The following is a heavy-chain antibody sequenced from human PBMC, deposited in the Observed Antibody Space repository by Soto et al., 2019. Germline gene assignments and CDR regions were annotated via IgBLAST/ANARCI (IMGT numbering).Heavy chain of an antibody. D-gene: IGHD6-13*01. V-gene: IGHV3-33*01. CDR1: GFSFSHYG. CDR2: IWYDGMNK. J-gene: IGHJ6*02. Sequence: QVQLVGSGGGVVQPGTSLRLSCAASGFSFSHYGMHWVRQAPGKGLEWVAVIWYDGMNKQYADSVKGRFTISRDNSKNTLFLQMNSLRAEDTARYYCARDSGLGTSSWYPTVYPHYGMDVWGHGTTVTVSS. CDR3: ARDSGLGTSSWYPTVYPHYGMDV.